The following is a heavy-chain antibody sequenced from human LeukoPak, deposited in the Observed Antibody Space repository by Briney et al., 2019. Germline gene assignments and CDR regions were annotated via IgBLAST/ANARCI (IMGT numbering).Heavy chain of an antibody. Sequence: ASVKVSFKSSVYTFTSYDINWVRQATGQGLEWMGWMNPNSGNRGYAQKFQGRVTMTRNTAISTAYMELSSLRSEDTAVYYCARVYGDVDYWGQGTLVTVSS. J-gene: IGHJ4*02. CDR1: VYTFTSYD. V-gene: IGHV1-8*01. CDR3: ARVYGDVDY. CDR2: MNPNSGNR. D-gene: IGHD2/OR15-2a*01.